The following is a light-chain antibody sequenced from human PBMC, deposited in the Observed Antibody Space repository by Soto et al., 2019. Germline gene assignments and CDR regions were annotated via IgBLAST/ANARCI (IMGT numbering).Light chain of an antibody. CDR2: EVN. CDR3: CSFTSSNTHV. Sequence: QSVLTQPASVSGSPGQSITISSTGTSSDFGNYNLVSWYQQHPGKVPKLILFEVNKRPSGVSGRFSGSKSGNTASLTISGLQAEDEADYYCCSFTSSNTHVFGTGTKLTVL. CDR1: SSDFGNYNL. V-gene: IGLV2-23*02. J-gene: IGLJ1*01.